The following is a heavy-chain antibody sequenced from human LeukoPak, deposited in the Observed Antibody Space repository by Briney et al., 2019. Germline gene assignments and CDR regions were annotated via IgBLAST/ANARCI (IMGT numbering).Heavy chain of an antibody. CDR3: ARDLRVDYYDSSGPTDY. J-gene: IGHJ4*02. CDR1: GGSISSGGYY. CDR2: IYHSGST. V-gene: IGHV4-30-2*01. Sequence: SQTLSLTCTVSGGSISSGGYYWSWIRQPPGKGLEWIGYIYHSGSTYYNPSLKSRVTISVDRSKNQFSLKLSSVTAADTAVYYCARDLRVDYYDSSGPTDYWGQGTLVTVSS. D-gene: IGHD3-22*01.